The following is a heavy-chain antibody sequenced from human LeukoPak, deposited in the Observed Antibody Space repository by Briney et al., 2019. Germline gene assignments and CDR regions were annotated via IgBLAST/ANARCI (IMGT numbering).Heavy chain of an antibody. CDR3: ARSDYCSSTSCYFGYYYGMDV. CDR1: GGSISSYY. CDR2: IYTSGST. Sequence: SETLSLTCTVSGGSISSYYWSWIRQPAGKGLEWIGRIYTSGSTNYNPSLKSRVTMSVDTSKNQFSLKLSSVTAADTAVYYCARSDYCSSTSCYFGYYYGMDVWGQGTTVTVSS. V-gene: IGHV4-4*07. D-gene: IGHD2-2*01. J-gene: IGHJ6*02.